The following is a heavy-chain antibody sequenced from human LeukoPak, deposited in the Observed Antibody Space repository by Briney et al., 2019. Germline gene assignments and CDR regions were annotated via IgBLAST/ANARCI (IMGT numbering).Heavy chain of an antibody. D-gene: IGHD5-12*01. CDR2: ISYDGSNK. J-gene: IGHJ3*02. CDR1: GFTFSSHA. CDR3: ARVGYSGYDDAFDI. Sequence: PGGSLRLSCAASGFTFSSHAMHWVRQAPGKGLEWVGVISYDGSNKYYGDSAKGRFTITRDKSKNTVYLQMNSLGAEDTAVYYCARVGYSGYDDAFDIWGQGTMVTVSS. V-gene: IGHV3-30*14.